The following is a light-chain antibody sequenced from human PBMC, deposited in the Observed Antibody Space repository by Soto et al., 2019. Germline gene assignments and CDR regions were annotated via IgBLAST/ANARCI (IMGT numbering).Light chain of an antibody. Sequence: QSVLTQPPSVSGAPGQRVTISCTGSSSNIGAGYDVHWYQQLPGTAPKLLIYGNSNRPSGVPDRFSGSKSGTSASLAITGLQAEDEADYYCQSYDSSVSKVVFGGGTQPPVL. CDR1: SSNIGAGYD. V-gene: IGLV1-40*01. J-gene: IGLJ2*01. CDR3: QSYDSSVSKVV. CDR2: GNS.